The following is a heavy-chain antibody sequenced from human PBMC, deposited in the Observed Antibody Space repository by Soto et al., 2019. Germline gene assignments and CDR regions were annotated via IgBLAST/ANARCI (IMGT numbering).Heavy chain of an antibody. CDR3: ATSGWA. D-gene: IGHD6-19*01. J-gene: IGHJ5*02. Sequence: AAGFTFSSYSMNWVRQVPGRGLEWVSYISISSGTIYYADSVKGRFTISRDNAKNSLYLQMDSLRVEDTAVYYCATSGWAWGQGTLVTVSS. CDR1: GFTFSSYS. CDR2: ISISSGTI. V-gene: IGHV3-48*01.